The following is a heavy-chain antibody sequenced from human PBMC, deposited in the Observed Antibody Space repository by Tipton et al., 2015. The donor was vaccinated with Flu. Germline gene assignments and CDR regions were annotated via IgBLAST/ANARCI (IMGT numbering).Heavy chain of an antibody. J-gene: IGHJ4*02. CDR2: IYYSGST. Sequence: TLSLTCTVSGGSISSYYWSWIRQPPGKGLEWIGSIYYSGSTYYNPSLKSRVTISVDTSKNQFSLKLSSVTAADTAVYYCARGQVATKGYFDYWGQGTLVTVSS. V-gene: IGHV4-39*07. CDR1: GGSISSYY. D-gene: IGHD5-12*01. CDR3: ARGQVATKGYFDY.